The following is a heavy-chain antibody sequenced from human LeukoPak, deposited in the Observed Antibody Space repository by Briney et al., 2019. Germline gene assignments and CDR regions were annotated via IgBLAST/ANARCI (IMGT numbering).Heavy chain of an antibody. CDR1: GGSFSSYY. J-gene: IGHJ4*02. D-gene: IGHD6-19*01. CDR3: SGAPNNSSGWTNPYFDY. CDR2: INHSGST. Sequence: SETLSLTCAVYGGSFSSYYWSWIRQPPGKGLEWIGEINHSGSTNYNPSLKSRVTISVDTSKNQFSLKLSSVTAADTAVYYCSGAPNNSSGWTNPYFDYWGQGTLVTVSS. V-gene: IGHV4-34*01.